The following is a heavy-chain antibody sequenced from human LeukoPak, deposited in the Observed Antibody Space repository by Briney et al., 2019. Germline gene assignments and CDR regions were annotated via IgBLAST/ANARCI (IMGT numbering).Heavy chain of an antibody. V-gene: IGHV3-66*01. CDR2: IYSGGST. CDR3: ARWQIAVAFFDY. D-gene: IGHD6-19*01. CDR1: GFTVSSNY. J-gene: IGHJ4*02. Sequence: GGSLRLSCAASGFTVSSNYMSWVRQAPGKGLEWVSVIYSGGSTYYADSVKGRFTISRDNSKNTLYLQMNSLRAEDTAVHYCARWQIAVAFFDYWGQGTLVTVSS.